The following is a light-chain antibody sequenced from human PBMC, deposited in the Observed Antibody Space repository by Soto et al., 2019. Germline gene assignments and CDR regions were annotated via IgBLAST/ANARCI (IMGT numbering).Light chain of an antibody. CDR2: RNN. Sequence: QSVLTQPPSASGTPGQRVTISCSGSSSNIGSNYVYWYQQLPGTAPKLLIYRNNQRPSGVPDRFSGSKSGTSASLAISGLRSEVEADYYCAAWDNSLSGRYVFGTGTKVPLL. CDR3: AAWDNSLSGRYV. V-gene: IGLV1-47*01. J-gene: IGLJ1*01. CDR1: SSNIGSNY.